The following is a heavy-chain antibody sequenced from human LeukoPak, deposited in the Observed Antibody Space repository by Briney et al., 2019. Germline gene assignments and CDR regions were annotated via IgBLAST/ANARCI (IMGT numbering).Heavy chain of an antibody. CDR1: GFTFSSYW. Sequence: PGGSLRLSCAASGFTFSSYWMSWIRQPPGKGLEWIGEINHSGSTNYNPSLKSRVTMSVDTSKNQFSLKVNSMTAADTAVYYCARVDYGDYSKDFDYWGQGTLVTVSS. CDR2: INHSGST. V-gene: IGHV4-34*01. CDR3: ARVDYGDYSKDFDY. J-gene: IGHJ4*02. D-gene: IGHD4-17*01.